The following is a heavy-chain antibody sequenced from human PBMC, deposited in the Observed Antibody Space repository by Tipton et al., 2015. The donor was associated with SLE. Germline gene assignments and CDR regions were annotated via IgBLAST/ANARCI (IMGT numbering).Heavy chain of an antibody. CDR3: ARGLVTWRGAIVGVDV. CDR1: GASISSSTYY. Sequence: TLSLTCPVPGASISSSTYYWAWIRQSPVKGLEWIGSIYYGRTTYRNPSLMSRVTISVDTSKNQLSLKVTSVSAADTAVYYCARGLVTWRGAIVGVDVWGQGTTVNVSS. CDR2: IYYGRTT. D-gene: IGHD2-21*02. V-gene: IGHV4-39*07. J-gene: IGHJ6*02.